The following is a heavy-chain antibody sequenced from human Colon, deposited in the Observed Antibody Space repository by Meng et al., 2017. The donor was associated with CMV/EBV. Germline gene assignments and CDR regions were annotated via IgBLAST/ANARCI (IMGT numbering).Heavy chain of an antibody. Sequence: GGSLRLSCATSGFTFSGTAMHWVRQASGRGLEWVGRVRSKANRYATSYAASVKGRFTISRDDSKNMAYLQMNSLRAEDTAVYYCARVGTGGRAFDIWGQGTMVTVSS. CDR3: ARVGTGGRAFDI. CDR2: VRSKANRYAT. CDR1: GFTFSGTA. V-gene: IGHV3-73*01. D-gene: IGHD5-18*01. J-gene: IGHJ3*02.